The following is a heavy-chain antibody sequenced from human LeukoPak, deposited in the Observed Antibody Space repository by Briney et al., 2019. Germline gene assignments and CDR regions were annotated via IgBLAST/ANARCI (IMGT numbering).Heavy chain of an antibody. CDR3: AHSLWFGDLLPYFDY. D-gene: IGHD3-10*01. CDR2: IYWDGDK. Sequence: SGPALVKPTQTLTLTCTFSGFSLSTSGVGVGWIRQPPGKALEWLALIYWDGDKRYSPSLKSRLTITKDTSKNQVVLTMTNMDPVDTATYYCAHSLWFGDLLPYFDYWGQGTLVTVSS. V-gene: IGHV2-5*02. J-gene: IGHJ4*02. CDR1: GFSLSTSGVG.